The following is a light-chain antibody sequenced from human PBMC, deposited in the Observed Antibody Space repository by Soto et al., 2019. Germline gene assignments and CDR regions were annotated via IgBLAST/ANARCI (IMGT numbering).Light chain of an antibody. CDR1: QSVGSTY. CDR2: ATS. J-gene: IGKJ1*01. Sequence: EIVLTQSPGTLSLSPGESATLSCRASQSVGSTYLAWYQQKPGQAPTLLIYATSNRATGIPDRFSGSGSGTDFTLTINGLGPDFFAVYYCEHSGVSRAFGQGTRVEFK. V-gene: IGKV3-20*01. CDR3: EHSGVSRA.